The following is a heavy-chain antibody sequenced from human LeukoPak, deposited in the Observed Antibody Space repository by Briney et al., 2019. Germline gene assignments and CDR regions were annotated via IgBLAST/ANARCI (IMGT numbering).Heavy chain of an antibody. J-gene: IGHJ4*01. CDR2: IYTGGST. V-gene: IGHV4-4*07. CDR1: GGSISSFY. CDR3: ARRQVLDY. Sequence: SETLSLTCTVSGGSISSFYWSWIRQPAGKGLEWIGHIYTGGSTNYNPSLKSRVTISVDKSKNQFSLKLTSLTAADTAVYYCARRQVLDYWGHGILVTVSS.